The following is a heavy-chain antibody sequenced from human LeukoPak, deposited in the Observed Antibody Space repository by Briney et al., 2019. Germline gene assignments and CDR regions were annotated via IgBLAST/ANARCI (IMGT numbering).Heavy chain of an antibody. CDR3: ARGHHWNPSGFDY. V-gene: IGHV4-34*01. CDR1: GGSFSGYY. CDR2: INHSGST. J-gene: IGHJ4*02. D-gene: IGHD6-25*01. Sequence: PSETLSLTCAVYGGSFSGYYWSWIRQPPGKGLEWIGEINHSGSTNYNPSLKSRVTISVDTSKNQFSLKLSPVTAADTAVYYCARGHHWNPSGFDYWGQGTLVTVSS.